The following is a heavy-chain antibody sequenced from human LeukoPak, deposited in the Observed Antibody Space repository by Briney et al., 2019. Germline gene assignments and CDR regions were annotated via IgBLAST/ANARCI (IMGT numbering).Heavy chain of an antibody. CDR2: ISSNGGST. D-gene: IGHD3-22*01. Sequence: GASVKVSCKASGYTFTGYYMHWVRQAPGKGLEFVSAISSNGGSTYYAKSVKGRFTISRDNSKNTLYLQMGSLRAEDMAVYYCVRDNYYDTNGGAFDIWGQGTMVTVSS. V-gene: IGHV3-64*01. CDR1: GYTFTGYY. CDR3: VRDNYYDTNGGAFDI. J-gene: IGHJ3*02.